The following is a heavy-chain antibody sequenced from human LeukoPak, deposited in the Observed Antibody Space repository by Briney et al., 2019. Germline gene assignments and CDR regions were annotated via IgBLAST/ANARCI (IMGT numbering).Heavy chain of an antibody. D-gene: IGHD3-22*01. CDR3: ARPPRDDSSGYYSAFDI. CDR2: INPNSGGT. Sequence: ATVKVSCKASGYTFTGYYMHWVRQAPGQGLEWMGWINPNSGGTNYAQKFQGRVTMTRDTSISTAYMELSRLRSDDTAVYYCARPPRDDSSGYYSAFDIWGQGTMVTVSS. V-gene: IGHV1-2*02. CDR1: GYTFTGYY. J-gene: IGHJ3*02.